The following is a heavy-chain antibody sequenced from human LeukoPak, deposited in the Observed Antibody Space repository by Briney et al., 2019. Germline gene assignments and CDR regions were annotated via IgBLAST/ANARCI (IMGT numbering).Heavy chain of an antibody. CDR2: ISSSSSYI. CDR3: ARRNFWSGYDFDY. D-gene: IGHD3-3*01. V-gene: IGHV3-21*01. Sequence: GGSLRLSCAASGFTFSSYSMNWVRQAPGKGLEWVSSISSSSSYIYYADSVKGRFTISRDNAKNSLYLQMNSLRAEDTAVYYCARRNFWSGYDFDYWGQGTLVTVSS. J-gene: IGHJ4*02. CDR1: GFTFSSYS.